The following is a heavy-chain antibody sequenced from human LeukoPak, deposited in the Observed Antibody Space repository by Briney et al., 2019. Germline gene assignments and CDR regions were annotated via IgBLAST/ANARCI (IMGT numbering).Heavy chain of an antibody. V-gene: IGHV1-8*03. CDR3: ARTYSYWGGYPTLGY. CDR2: MNPNSGNT. CDR1: GYTFTSYD. Sequence: ASVKVSCKASGYTFTSYDINWVRQATGQGLEWMGWMNPNSGNTGYAQKFQGRVTITRNTSISTAYMELSSLRSEDTAVYYCARTYSYWGGYPTLGYWGQGTLVTVSS. J-gene: IGHJ4*02. D-gene: IGHD3-3*01.